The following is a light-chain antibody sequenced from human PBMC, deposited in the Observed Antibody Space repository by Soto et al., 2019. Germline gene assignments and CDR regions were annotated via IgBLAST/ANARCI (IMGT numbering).Light chain of an antibody. V-gene: IGKV3-20*01. CDR3: QQYDSAPDT. Sequence: EIVLTQSPGTLSLSPGERATLSCRASQSVSRSYIAWYQQKPGQAPRVLIYDASSRATGIPDRFSGSGSGTDFTLTISRLEPEEFAVYYCQQYDSAPDTFGGGTKVEI. CDR2: DAS. CDR1: QSVSRSY. J-gene: IGKJ4*01.